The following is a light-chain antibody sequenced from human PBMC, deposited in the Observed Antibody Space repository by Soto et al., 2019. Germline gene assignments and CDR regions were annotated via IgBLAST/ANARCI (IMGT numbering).Light chain of an antibody. J-gene: IGKJ3*01. CDR2: AGS. Sequence: DIQMTQSPSSLSASVGDRVTITCRASQSISNTLNCYQQKPGRAPKVLIYAGSRFQSAVPVRSSGSGSGTDIILTISSLKPEDVANDYCQYSSNSPPESTFGPGTKVDVK. V-gene: IGKV1-39*01. CDR1: QSISNT. CDR3: QYSSNSPPEST.